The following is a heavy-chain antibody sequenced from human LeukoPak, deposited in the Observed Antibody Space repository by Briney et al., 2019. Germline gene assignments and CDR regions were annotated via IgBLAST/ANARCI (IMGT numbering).Heavy chain of an antibody. CDR1: GFTFSSYG. D-gene: IGHD3-22*01. J-gene: IGHJ4*02. Sequence: GGSLRLSCAASGFTFSSYGMHWVRQAPGKGLEWVTFIRYDGSNKYYADSVKGRFTIPRDNSKNTLYLQMNSLRVEDTAVYYCATLPYYYDSSGSYYFDYWGQGTLVTVSS. CDR3: ATLPYYYDSSGSYYFDY. CDR2: IRYDGSNK. V-gene: IGHV3-30*02.